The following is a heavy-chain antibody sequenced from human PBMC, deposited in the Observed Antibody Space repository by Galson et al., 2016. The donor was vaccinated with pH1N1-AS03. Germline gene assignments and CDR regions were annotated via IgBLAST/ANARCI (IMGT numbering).Heavy chain of an antibody. CDR3: ARDYIMGATRGAGTFDV. D-gene: IGHD1-26*01. J-gene: IGHJ3*01. Sequence: SLRLSCAASGFTFSDFAMHWVRQAPGKGLDWVAVISYDGSNKYYEDSVKGRFTISRDSSKNTLYLQMNSLRPEDTAMYYCARDYIMGATRGAGTFDVWGQGTLVTVPS. V-gene: IGHV3-30-3*01. CDR2: ISYDGSNK. CDR1: GFTFSDFA.